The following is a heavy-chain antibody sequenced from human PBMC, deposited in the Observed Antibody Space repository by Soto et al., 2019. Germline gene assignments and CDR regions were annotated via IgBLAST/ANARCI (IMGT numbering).Heavy chain of an antibody. CDR1: GGTFSSYA. V-gene: IGHV1-69*01. CDR2: IIPIFGTA. Sequence: QVQLVQSGAEVKKPGSSVKVSCKASGGTFSSYAISWVRQAPGQGLEWMGGIIPIFGTANYAQKFQCRVTSTADESTSTAYMELSSLRSEDTAVYYCARGDYGDYEGSYYYFDYWGQGTLVTVSS. CDR3: ARGDYGDYEGSYYYFDY. D-gene: IGHD4-17*01. J-gene: IGHJ4*02.